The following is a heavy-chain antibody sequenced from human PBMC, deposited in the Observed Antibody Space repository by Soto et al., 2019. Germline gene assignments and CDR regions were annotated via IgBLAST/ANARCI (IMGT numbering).Heavy chain of an antibody. CDR1: GGSISSSSYY. J-gene: IGHJ4*02. CDR3: ATPGHCSSTSCYLQWLGYFDY. D-gene: IGHD2-2*01. CDR2: IYYSGST. Sequence: QLQLQESGPGLVKPSETLSLTCTVSGGSISSSSYYWGWIRQPPGKGLEWIGSIYYSGSTYYNPSLKSRVTISVDTSKNQFSLKLSSVTAADTAVYYCATPGHCSSTSCYLQWLGYFDYWGQGTLVTVSS. V-gene: IGHV4-39*01.